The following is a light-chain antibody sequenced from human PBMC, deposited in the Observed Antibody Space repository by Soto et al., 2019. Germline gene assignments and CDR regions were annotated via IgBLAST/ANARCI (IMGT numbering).Light chain of an antibody. CDR1: SSDVGGYNY. Sequence: QSALTQPRSVSGSPGQSVTISCTGTSSDVGGYNYVSWYQQHPGKGPKLMIYDVSERPSGVPDRFSGSKSGTTASLTISGLHAEDEADYYCCSYAGSYTYVFGTGTKVTVL. V-gene: IGLV2-11*01. CDR2: DVS. J-gene: IGLJ1*01. CDR3: CSYAGSYTYV.